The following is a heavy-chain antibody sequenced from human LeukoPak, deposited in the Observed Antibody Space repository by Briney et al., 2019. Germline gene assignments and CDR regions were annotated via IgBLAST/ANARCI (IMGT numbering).Heavy chain of an antibody. CDR3: ARQAQLGYFDY. Sequence: GESLNISGKGSGYSFTSYWIGWVRQMPGKGLDWMGIIYPGDSNTRYSPSVQGQVTISADKSSSTAYLQWSSLKASDTAMYYCARQAQLGYFDYWGQGTLVTVSS. D-gene: IGHD1-1*01. CDR1: GYSFTSYW. J-gene: IGHJ4*02. V-gene: IGHV5-51*01. CDR2: IYPGDSNT.